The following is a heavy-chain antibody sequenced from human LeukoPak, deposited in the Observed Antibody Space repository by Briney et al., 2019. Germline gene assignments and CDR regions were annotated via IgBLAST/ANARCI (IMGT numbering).Heavy chain of an antibody. D-gene: IGHD3-22*01. CDR1: GFTFSSYS. J-gene: IGHJ4*02. V-gene: IGHV3-21*01. CDR2: ISSSSSYI. Sequence: PGGSLRLSCAASGFTFSSYSMNWVRQAPGEGLEWVSSISSSSSYIYYADSVKGRFTISRDNAKNSLYLQMNSLRAEDTAVYHCARDRYYYDSSGYYTHYYFDYWGQGTLVTVSS. CDR3: ARDRYYYDSSGYYTHYYFDY.